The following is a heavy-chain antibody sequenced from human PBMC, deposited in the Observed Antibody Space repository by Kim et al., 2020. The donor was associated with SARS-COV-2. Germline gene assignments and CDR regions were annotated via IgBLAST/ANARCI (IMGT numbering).Heavy chain of an antibody. Sequence: AQGFTGRFVFSLDTSVSTAYLQISSLKAEDTAVYYCAREIYSNYGASWFDPWGQGTLVTVSS. V-gene: IGHV7-4-1*02. J-gene: IGHJ5*02. CDR3: AREIYSNYGASWFDP. D-gene: IGHD4-4*01.